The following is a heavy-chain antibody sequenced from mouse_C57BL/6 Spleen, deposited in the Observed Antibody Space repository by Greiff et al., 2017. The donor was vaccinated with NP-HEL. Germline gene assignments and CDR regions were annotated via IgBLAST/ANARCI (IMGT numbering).Heavy chain of an antibody. D-gene: IGHD1-1*01. CDR3: ARRGGSSWGY. J-gene: IGHJ2*01. Sequence: SGPVLVKPGASVKMSCKASGYTFTDYYMNWVKQSHGKSLEWIGVINPYNGGTSYNQKFKGKATLTVDKSSSTAYMELNSLTSEDSAVYYCARRGGSSWGYWGQGTTLTVSS. V-gene: IGHV1-19*01. CDR1: GYTFTDYY. CDR2: INPYNGGT.